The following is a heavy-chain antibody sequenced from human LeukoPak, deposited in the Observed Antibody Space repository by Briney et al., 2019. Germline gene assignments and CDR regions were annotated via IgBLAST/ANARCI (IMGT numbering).Heavy chain of an antibody. V-gene: IGHV3-7*01. CDR2: IKRDGSEK. D-gene: IGHD3-3*01. CDR3: ARIEGSFWSGYYYFDY. CDR1: GFTFSNYW. Sequence: GGSLRLSCAASGFTFSNYWMSWVRQAPGKGLEWVANIKRDGSEKDYVDSVKGRFTISRDNAKNLLYLQMNSLRAEDTAVYYCARIEGSFWSGYYYFDYWGQGTLVTVSS. J-gene: IGHJ4*02.